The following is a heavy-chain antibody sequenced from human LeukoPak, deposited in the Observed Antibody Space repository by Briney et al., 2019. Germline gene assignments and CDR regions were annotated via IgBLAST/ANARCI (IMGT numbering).Heavy chain of an antibody. CDR2: ISSSAKTM. Sequence: PGGSLRLSCAASGFTFSSYEMNWVRQAPGKGLEWVSYISSSAKTMYYADSVKGRFTISRDNAKNSLHLEMNSLRAEDTAVYYCASMSRASSRYWGQGTLVTVSS. CDR1: GFTFSSYE. CDR3: ASMSRASSRY. D-gene: IGHD2-15*01. V-gene: IGHV3-48*03. J-gene: IGHJ4*02.